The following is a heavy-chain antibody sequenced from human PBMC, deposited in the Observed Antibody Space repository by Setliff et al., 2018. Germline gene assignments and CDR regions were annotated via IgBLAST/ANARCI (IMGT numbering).Heavy chain of an antibody. CDR2: IYPGDSET. D-gene: IGHD5-18*01. V-gene: IGHV5-51*01. J-gene: IGHJ4*02. CDR1: GYTFSTYW. CDR3: ARGMEDTAMLAY. Sequence: PGASLKISCKGSGYTFSTYWIGLVRQMPGKGLEWMGIIYPGDSETRYSPSFEGQVSISAETSISTAYLQWSSLKASDTAMYYCARGMEDTAMLAYWGQGSLVTVSS.